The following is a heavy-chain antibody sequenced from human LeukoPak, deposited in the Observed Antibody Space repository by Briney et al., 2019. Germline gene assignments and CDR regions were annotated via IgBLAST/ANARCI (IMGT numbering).Heavy chain of an antibody. J-gene: IGHJ4*02. D-gene: IGHD6-13*01. V-gene: IGHV4-59*08. Sequence: SSETLSLTCTVSGGSISSYYWSWIRQPPGKGLEWIGYIYYSVSTNYNPSLKSRVTISVDTSKNQFSLKLSSVTAADTAVYYCARLGQQLEKVDYWSQGTLVTVSS. CDR3: ARLGQQLEKVDY. CDR1: GGSISSYY. CDR2: IYYSVST.